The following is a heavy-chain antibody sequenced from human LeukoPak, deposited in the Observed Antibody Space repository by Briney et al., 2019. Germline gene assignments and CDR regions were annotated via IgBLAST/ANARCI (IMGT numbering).Heavy chain of an antibody. Sequence: GGSLRLSCAASGFTFSSYWMNWVRQAPGKGLEWVSYVSTSSSTIYYADSVKGRFTISRDNTNNSLFLEMNSLRAEDTAVYYCARSRLGGRVAFDIWGQGTVVTVPS. D-gene: IGHD4-11*01. CDR2: VSTSSSTI. J-gene: IGHJ3*02. CDR3: ARSRLGGRVAFDI. V-gene: IGHV3-48*04. CDR1: GFTFSSYW.